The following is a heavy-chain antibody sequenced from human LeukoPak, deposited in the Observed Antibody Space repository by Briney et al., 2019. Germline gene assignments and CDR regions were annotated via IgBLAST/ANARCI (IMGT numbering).Heavy chain of an antibody. CDR3: ARSPISSWGIDY. CDR1: GFTFSSYG. D-gene: IGHD6-13*01. J-gene: IGHJ4*02. V-gene: IGHV3-33*01. CDR2: IWYDGSNK. Sequence: GGSLRLSCAASGFTFSSYGMHWVRQAPGKGLEWVAVIWYDGSNKCYADSVKGRFTISRDNSKNTLYLQMNSLRAEDTAVYYCARSPISSWGIDYWGQGTLVTVSS.